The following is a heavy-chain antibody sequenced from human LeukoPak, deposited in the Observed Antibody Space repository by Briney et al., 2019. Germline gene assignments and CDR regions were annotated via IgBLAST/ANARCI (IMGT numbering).Heavy chain of an antibody. Sequence: SQTLSLTCTVSGGSISSYYWSWIRQPAGKGLEWIGRICTSGSTNYNPSPKSRVTMSVDTSKNQFSLKLSSVTAADTAVYYCARDEGFGYYDSSGYSRVPFDYWGQGTLVTVSS. J-gene: IGHJ4*02. CDR3: ARDEGFGYYDSSGYSRVPFDY. V-gene: IGHV4-4*07. CDR1: GGSISSYY. CDR2: ICTSGST. D-gene: IGHD3-22*01.